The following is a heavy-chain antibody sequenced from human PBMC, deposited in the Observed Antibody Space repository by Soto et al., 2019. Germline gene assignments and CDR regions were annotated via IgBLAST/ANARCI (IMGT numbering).Heavy chain of an antibody. CDR1: GGSFRGYY. CDR3: ARVVMTVLPPSGYYFDY. V-gene: IGHV4-34*01. D-gene: IGHD3-10*01. Sequence: SETLSLTCAVYGGSFRGYYCSWIRQPPGKGLEWIGEINHSGSTNYNPSLKSRVTISVDTSKNQFSLKLSSVTAADTAVYCCARVVMTVLPPSGYYFDYWGQGTLVIVSS. CDR2: INHSGST. J-gene: IGHJ4*02.